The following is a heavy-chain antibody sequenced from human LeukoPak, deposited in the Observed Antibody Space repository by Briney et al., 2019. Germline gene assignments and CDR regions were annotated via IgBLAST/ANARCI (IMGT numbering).Heavy chain of an antibody. J-gene: IGHJ4*02. CDR2: IYYSGST. D-gene: IGHD6-19*01. CDR1: GFTFSSYA. V-gene: IGHV4-59*01. CDR3: ARAYGSGWYMTHFDY. Sequence: KSGGSLRLSCAASGFTFSSYAMSWIRQPPGKGLEWIGYIYYSGSTNYNPSLKSRVAISVDTSKNQFSLKLSSVTAADTAVYYCARAYGSGWYMTHFDYWGQGTLVTVSS.